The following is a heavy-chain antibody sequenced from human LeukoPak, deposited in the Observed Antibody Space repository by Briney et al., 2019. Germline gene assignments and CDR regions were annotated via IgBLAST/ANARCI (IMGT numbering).Heavy chain of an antibody. Sequence: PSETLSLTCTVSGVSINGYFWTWIRQPPGKDLQWIGYIYNSEKTNYNPSLRSRVTISLDTSKDQFSLRLSSVTAADTAVYYCARLVRWGQGIDVWGQGSTVTVSS. D-gene: IGHD7-27*01. CDR1: GVSINGYF. CDR3: ARLVRWGQGIDV. J-gene: IGHJ6*02. V-gene: IGHV4-59*08. CDR2: IYNSEKT.